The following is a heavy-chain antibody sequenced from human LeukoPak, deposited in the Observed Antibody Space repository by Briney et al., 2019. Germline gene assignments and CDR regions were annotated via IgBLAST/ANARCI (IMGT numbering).Heavy chain of an antibody. CDR3: AKDRSSVWANPIPGGAFDI. CDR2: ISGSGGST. CDR1: GFTFSSYA. J-gene: IGHJ3*02. D-gene: IGHD3-16*01. Sequence: PGGSLRLSCAASGFTFSSYAMSWVRQAPGKGLEWVSAISGSGGSTYYADSVKGRFTISRDNSKNTLYLQMNSLRAEDTAVYYCAKDRSSVWANPIPGGAFDIWGQGTMVTVSS. V-gene: IGHV3-23*01.